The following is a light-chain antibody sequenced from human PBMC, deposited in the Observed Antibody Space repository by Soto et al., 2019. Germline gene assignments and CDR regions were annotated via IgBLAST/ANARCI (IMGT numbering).Light chain of an antibody. CDR2: DAS. CDR1: QSVSIY. CDR3: HQRSNWPPKIT. J-gene: IGKJ5*01. V-gene: IGKV3-11*01. Sequence: EIVLAQSPATLSLSPGERATLSCRASQSVSIYLAWYQQKPGQAPRLLIYDASNRATGIPARFSGSGSGTDFTLTISSLDPEDFAVYYCHQRSNWPPKITFGQGTRLEIK.